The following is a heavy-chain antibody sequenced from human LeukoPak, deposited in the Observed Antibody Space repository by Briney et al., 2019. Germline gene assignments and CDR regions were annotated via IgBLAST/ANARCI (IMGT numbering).Heavy chain of an antibody. Sequence: GGSLRLSCAASGFILSTHGMHWVRQAPGKGGEWVAGMWYDGSREDYADSVKGRFTISRDMSKNTLNLQMNSLRVEDTAMFYCARDLSFGSLDFRGQGTLVTVSS. CDR1: GFILSTHG. J-gene: IGHJ4*02. CDR3: ARDLSFGSLDF. D-gene: IGHD1-26*01. V-gene: IGHV3-33*01. CDR2: MWYDGSRE.